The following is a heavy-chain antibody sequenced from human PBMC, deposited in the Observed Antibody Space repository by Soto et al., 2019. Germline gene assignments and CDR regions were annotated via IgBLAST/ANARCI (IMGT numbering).Heavy chain of an antibody. D-gene: IGHD4-4*01. CDR2: ISAYNGNT. CDR3: ARDRGTTVTTRSYYYYGMDV. CDR1: GYTFTSYG. V-gene: IGHV1-18*01. Sequence: QVQLVQSGAEVKKPGASVKVSCKASGYTFTSYGISWVRQAPGQGLEWMGWISAYNGNTNYAQKLQGRDTMTTDTSTTTAYMELRSMRSDDTAVYYCARDRGTTVTTRSYYYYGMDVWGQGTTVTVSS. J-gene: IGHJ6*02.